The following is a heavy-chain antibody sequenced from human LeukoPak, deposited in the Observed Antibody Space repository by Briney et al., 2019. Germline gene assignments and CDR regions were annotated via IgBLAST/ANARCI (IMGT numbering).Heavy chain of an antibody. Sequence: TGGSLRLSCAASGFIFNSYAMHWVRQAPGKGLEWVAVISYDGSNKYYADSVKGRFTISRDNSKNTLYLQMNSLRAEDTAVYYCASSSSRWLLEFDPWGQGTLVTVSS. CDR2: ISYDGSNK. CDR1: GFIFNSYA. V-gene: IGHV3-30-3*01. CDR3: ASSSSRWLLEFDP. J-gene: IGHJ5*02. D-gene: IGHD6-6*01.